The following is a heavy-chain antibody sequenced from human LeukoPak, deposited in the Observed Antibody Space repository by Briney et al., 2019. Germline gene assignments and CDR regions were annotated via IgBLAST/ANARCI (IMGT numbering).Heavy chain of an antibody. CDR2: IYHSGST. V-gene: IGHV4-38-2*02. CDR3: ARDRFGGWYALFDY. CDR1: GYSISSGYY. Sequence: SEALSLTCTVSGYSISSGYYWGWIRQPPGKGLEWIGSIYHSGSTYYNPSLKSRVTISVDTSKNQFSLKLSSVTAADTAVYYCARDRFGGWYALFDYWGQGTLVTVSS. D-gene: IGHD6-19*01. J-gene: IGHJ4*02.